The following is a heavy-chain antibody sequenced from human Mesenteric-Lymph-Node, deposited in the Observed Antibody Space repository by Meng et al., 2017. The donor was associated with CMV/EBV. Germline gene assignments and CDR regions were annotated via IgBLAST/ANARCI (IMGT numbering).Heavy chain of an antibody. CDR1: GGSFSDYY. CDR2: IDHSGGT. J-gene: IGHJ4*02. V-gene: IGHV4-34*01. CDR3: ARDLGKIDY. D-gene: IGHD1-26*01. Sequence: SETLSLTCAVYGGSFSDYYWNWIRQAPGKGLEWIGEIDHSGGTNYSPSLKSRVTISVDTSKNQFSLKLSSVTAADTAVYYCARDLGKIDYWGQGTLVTVSS.